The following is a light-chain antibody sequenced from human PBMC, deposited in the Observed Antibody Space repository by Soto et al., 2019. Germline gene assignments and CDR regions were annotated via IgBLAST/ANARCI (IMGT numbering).Light chain of an antibody. CDR2: RAS. J-gene: IGKJ3*01. CDR3: QQYETYSGT. CDR1: QTINTR. Sequence: DIQMTQSPSTLSASVGDRVTITCRASQTINTRLAWYQQKPGKAPKLLIYRASSLVSGVPSRFSGSGSGTEFTLTISSLQPDDFSIYYCQQYETYSGTFGPGTKVDI. V-gene: IGKV1-5*03.